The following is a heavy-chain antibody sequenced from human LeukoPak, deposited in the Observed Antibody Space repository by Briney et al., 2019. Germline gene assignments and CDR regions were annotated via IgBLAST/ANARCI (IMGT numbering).Heavy chain of an antibody. Sequence: AGRSLRLSCAASGFTFSSYGMHWVRQAPGKGLEGVADIWYDGSNKYYAASVNGRFTISRDNSKNTLYLQMNSLRAEDTAVYYCARDVSGMDVWGKGTTVTVSS. CDR2: IWYDGSNK. D-gene: IGHD5/OR15-5a*01. J-gene: IGHJ6*04. CDR3: ARDVSGMDV. CDR1: GFTFSSYG. V-gene: IGHV3-33*01.